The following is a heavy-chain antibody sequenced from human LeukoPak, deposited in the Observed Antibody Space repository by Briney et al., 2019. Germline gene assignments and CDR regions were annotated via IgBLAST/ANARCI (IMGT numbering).Heavy chain of an antibody. CDR2: ISHDGKVK. Sequence: GGSLRLSCAASGFSFSTYGMHWVRQAPGKGLEWVAVISHDGKVKYYADSAKGRFTVSRDNSKNTLYLQMNSLRAEDTAVHYCAKEDLTYRSGWYWACWGQGTLVTVSS. V-gene: IGHV3-30*18. CDR1: GFSFSTYG. J-gene: IGHJ4*02. D-gene: IGHD6-19*01. CDR3: AKEDLTYRSGWYWAC.